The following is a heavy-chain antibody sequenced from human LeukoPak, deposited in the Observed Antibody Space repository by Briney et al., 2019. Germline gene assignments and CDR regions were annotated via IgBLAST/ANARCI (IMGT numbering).Heavy chain of an antibody. D-gene: IGHD6-13*01. Sequence: SETLSLTCTVSGGSINIYYWSWIRQPAGKGLEWIGRIYTSGSTNYNPSLKTRVTISVDTSKNQFSLKLSSVTAADTAVYYCARQQLVRNYYYYYMDVWGKGTTVTISS. CDR1: GGSINIYY. CDR2: IYTSGST. V-gene: IGHV4-4*07. CDR3: ARQQLVRNYYYYYMDV. J-gene: IGHJ6*03.